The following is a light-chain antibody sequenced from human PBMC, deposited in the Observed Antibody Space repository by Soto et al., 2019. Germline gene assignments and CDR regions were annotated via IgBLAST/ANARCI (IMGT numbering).Light chain of an antibody. CDR3: SSYTSSSTLYV. Sequence: HSVLAQPASVSGSPRQSITISCTGASSDVGGYTYVSWYQQHPGKAPKLMIYEVNNRPSGVSNRFSGSKSGNTASLTISGLQAEDEADYYCSSYTSSSTLYVFGTGTKVTV. V-gene: IGLV2-14*01. CDR1: SSDVGGYTY. J-gene: IGLJ1*01. CDR2: EVN.